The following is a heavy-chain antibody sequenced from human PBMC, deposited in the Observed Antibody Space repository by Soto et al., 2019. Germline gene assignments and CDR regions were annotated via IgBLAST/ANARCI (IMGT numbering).Heavy chain of an antibody. CDR3: ARDISSRQEYCDY. CDR1: GDSISDSRW. V-gene: IGHV4-4*02. Sequence: QVQLQESGPGLVKPSGTLSLTCAVSGDSISDSRWWSWVRRPPGKGLEWIGEISHSGNTNYNPSLTSRVTMSIDKAKNQFSLNPTYVTAADTAVYYCARDISSRQEYCDYWGQGTLVTVS. J-gene: IGHJ4*02. D-gene: IGHD2-2*01. CDR2: ISHSGNT.